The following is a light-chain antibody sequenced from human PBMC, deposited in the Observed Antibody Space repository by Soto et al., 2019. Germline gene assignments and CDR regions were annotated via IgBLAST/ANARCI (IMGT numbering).Light chain of an antibody. J-gene: IGKJ2*01. CDR1: QSISSW. CDR3: QQYNSSPYP. CDR2: DAS. Sequence: DIQMTQSPSTLSASVGDRVTITCRASQSISSWLAWYQQKPGKAPKLLIYDASSLESGVPSRFSGSGSGTEFTLTISSLQPDDFATYYCQQYNSSPYPFGQGTKLEIK. V-gene: IGKV1-5*01.